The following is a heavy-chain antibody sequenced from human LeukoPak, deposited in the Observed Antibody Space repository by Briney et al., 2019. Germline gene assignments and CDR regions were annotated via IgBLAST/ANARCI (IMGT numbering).Heavy chain of an antibody. CDR3: AKVDLAYCSSTSCPLDY. CDR1: GFTVSNTY. J-gene: IGHJ4*02. V-gene: IGHV3-23*01. Sequence: GGSLRLSCAASGFTVSNTYMSWVRQAPGKGLEWVSAISGSGGSTYYADSVKGRFTISRDNSKNTLYLQMNSLRAEDTAVYYCAKVDLAYCSSTSCPLDYWGQGTLVTVSS. D-gene: IGHD2-2*01. CDR2: ISGSGGST.